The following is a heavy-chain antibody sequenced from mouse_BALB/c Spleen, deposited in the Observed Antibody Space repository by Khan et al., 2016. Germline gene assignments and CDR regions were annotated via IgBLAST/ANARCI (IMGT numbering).Heavy chain of an antibody. J-gene: IGHJ1*01. CDR3: ASRGDGYSRYFDV. CDR1: GYTFSAYW. CDR2: ILPGSDST. Sequence: QVQLQQSGAELMKPGASVKISCKASGYTFSAYWIEWVQQRPGHGLEWIGEILPGSDSTRYNEKFKGKATFTADTYSNTAYMQLSSLTSEDSAVYYCASRGDGYSRYFDVWVAATTVTVSS. V-gene: IGHV1-9*01. D-gene: IGHD2-3*01.